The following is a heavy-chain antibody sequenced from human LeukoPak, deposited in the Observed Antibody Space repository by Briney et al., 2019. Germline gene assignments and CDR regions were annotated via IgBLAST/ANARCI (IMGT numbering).Heavy chain of an antibody. Sequence: PSETLSLTCTVSGGSISSYYWSWIRQPPGKGLEWIGYIYYSGSTNYNPSLKSRVTISVDTSKNQSSLKLSSVTAADTAVYYCARGDCSSTSCLGVWGKGTTVTISS. V-gene: IGHV4-59*01. CDR1: GGSISSYY. CDR2: IYYSGST. J-gene: IGHJ6*04. D-gene: IGHD2-2*01. CDR3: ARGDCSSTSCLGV.